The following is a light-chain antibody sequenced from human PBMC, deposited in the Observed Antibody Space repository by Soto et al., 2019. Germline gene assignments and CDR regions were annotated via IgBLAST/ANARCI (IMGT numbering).Light chain of an antibody. V-gene: IGLV2-8*01. J-gene: IGLJ1*01. Sequence: QSALTQPPSASGSPGQSVTISCTGTSSDVGGYNYVSWYQHHPGKAPKLIIYEVYKRPSGVPDRFSGSKSGNTAALTVSGLQAEDEADYYCSSYVGTNSYVFGIGTKLTVL. CDR1: SSDVGGYNY. CDR2: EVY. CDR3: SSYVGTNSYV.